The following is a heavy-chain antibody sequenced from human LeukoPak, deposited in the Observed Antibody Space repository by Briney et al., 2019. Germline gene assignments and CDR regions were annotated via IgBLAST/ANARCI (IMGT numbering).Heavy chain of an antibody. Sequence: PSETLSLTCTVSGGSISSYYWSWIRQPPGKGLEWIGYIYYSGSTNYNPSLKSRVPISVDTSKNQFSLKLSSVTAADTAVYYCARDSRALRRYYYYGMDVWGQGTTVTVSS. V-gene: IGHV4-59*01. CDR2: IYYSGST. CDR3: ARDSRALRRYYYYGMDV. J-gene: IGHJ6*02. CDR1: GGSISSYY.